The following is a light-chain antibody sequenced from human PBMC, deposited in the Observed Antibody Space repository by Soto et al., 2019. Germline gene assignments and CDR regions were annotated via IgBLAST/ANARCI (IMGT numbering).Light chain of an antibody. CDR2: GAS. CDR1: QSVSTN. Sequence: EIVMTQSPTTLSVSPGERATLSCRASQSVSTNLAWYQQKPGQVPSLLIYGASTRASGIPARFSGSGSGTEFTLTIGSLQSEDFAVYYCQQYSSSPSFGQGTRREMK. V-gene: IGKV3-15*01. CDR3: QQYSSSPS. J-gene: IGKJ5*01.